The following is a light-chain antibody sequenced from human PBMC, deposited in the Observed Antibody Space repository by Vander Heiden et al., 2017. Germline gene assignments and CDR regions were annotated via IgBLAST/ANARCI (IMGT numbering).Light chain of an antibody. J-gene: IGKJ1*01. Sequence: EIVLTQSTGTLSLSPGERATLSCRASQSVSSSYLAWYQQRPGQAPRLLSYGASSRATGIPDRFSGSGSGTDFTLTISRLEPEDFAVYYCQQYGSSPILAFGQGTKVEIK. CDR2: GAS. CDR1: QSVSSSY. CDR3: QQYGSSPILA. V-gene: IGKV3-20*01.